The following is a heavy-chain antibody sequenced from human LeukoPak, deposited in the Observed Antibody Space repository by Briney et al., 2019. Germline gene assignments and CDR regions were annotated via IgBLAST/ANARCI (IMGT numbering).Heavy chain of an antibody. D-gene: IGHD6-13*01. Sequence: SDSLSLTCTVSGGSISSHYLNWIRQAPGKGLEWIGNIYYNGNTNYNSSLKSRVTISVDGSQYQFSLSLRSVTAADTAVYYCARAKQQLVFDAFDIWGQGTMATVSS. CDR1: GGSISSHY. J-gene: IGHJ3*02. CDR2: IYYNGNT. V-gene: IGHV4-59*11. CDR3: ARAKQQLVFDAFDI.